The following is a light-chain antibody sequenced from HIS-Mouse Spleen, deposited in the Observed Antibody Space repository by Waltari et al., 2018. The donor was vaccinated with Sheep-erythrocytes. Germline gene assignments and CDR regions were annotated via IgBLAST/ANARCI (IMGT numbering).Light chain of an antibody. J-gene: IGLJ3*02. CDR2: EVG. V-gene: IGLV2-8*01. CDR3: SSYAGSNNWV. CDR1: SSDVGGYNY. Sequence: QSALTQPPSASGSPGQSVTISCTGTSSDVGGYNYVSWYQQHPGKAPKLMLYEVGKRHSGGPDRFSGSKYGNAASLTVSGLQAEDEADYDCSSYAGSNNWVFGGGTKLTVL.